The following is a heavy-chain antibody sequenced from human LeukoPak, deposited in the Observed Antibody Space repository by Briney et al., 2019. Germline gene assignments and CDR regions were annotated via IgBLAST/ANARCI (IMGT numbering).Heavy chain of an antibody. Sequence: GGSLRLSCAASGFLFSTYSMNWVRQSPEKGLEWVSYSGGTEYYADSVKGRFTISRDNAKNSLYLQMNSLRDDDTAVYYCARVKYYGSGSYLPTNWFDPWGQGTLVTVSS. CDR1: GFLFSTYS. CDR3: ARVKYYGSGSYLPTNWFDP. J-gene: IGHJ5*02. V-gene: IGHV3-48*02. D-gene: IGHD3-10*01. CDR2: SGGTE.